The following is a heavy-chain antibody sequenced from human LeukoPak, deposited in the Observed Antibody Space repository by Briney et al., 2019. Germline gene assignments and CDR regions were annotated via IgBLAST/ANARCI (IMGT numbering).Heavy chain of an antibody. J-gene: IGHJ4*02. V-gene: IGHV3-30*03. D-gene: IGHD1-26*01. CDR1: GYSISSGY. CDR2: ISYDGSNK. CDR3: TRAYGSYSGFDY. Sequence: LSLTCTVSGYSISSGYYWGWVRQAPGKGLEWVAVISYDGSNKYYADSVKGRFTISRDNSKNTLYLQMNSLRAEDTAMYYCTRAYGSYSGFDYWGQGTLVTVSS.